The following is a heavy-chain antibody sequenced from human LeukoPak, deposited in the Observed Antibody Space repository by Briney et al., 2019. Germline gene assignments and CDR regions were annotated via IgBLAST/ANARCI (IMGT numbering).Heavy chain of an antibody. J-gene: IGHJ3*02. D-gene: IGHD3-3*01. CDR1: GFTLSSSA. CDR2: LSYDGSNK. Sequence: GGSLRLSCAASGFTLSSSAMHWVRQAPGKGLEWVAVLSYDGSNKYYADSVKGRFTISRDNSKNTLYLQMNSLRAEDTAVYCCARAIYDFWTGYPRDAFDIWGQGTMVTVSS. V-gene: IGHV3-30-3*01. CDR3: ARAIYDFWTGYPRDAFDI.